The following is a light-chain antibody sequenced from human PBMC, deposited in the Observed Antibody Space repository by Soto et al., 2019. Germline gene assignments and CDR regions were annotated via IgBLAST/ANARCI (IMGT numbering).Light chain of an antibody. CDR3: MQALHTWT. V-gene: IGKV2-28*01. J-gene: IGKJ1*01. Sequence: DIVMTQSPLSLPVTPGEPASISCKSSQSLLHSNGYNFWNWYLQKPGPSPQLLIYLGSNRASGVPDRFSGSGSVTDFTLKISRVEAEDVGVYYCMQALHTWTFGQGTKVEV. CDR2: LGS. CDR1: QSLLHSNGYNF.